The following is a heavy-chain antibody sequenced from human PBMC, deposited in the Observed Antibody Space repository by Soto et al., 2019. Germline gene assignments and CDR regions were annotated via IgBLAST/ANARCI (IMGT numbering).Heavy chain of an antibody. V-gene: IGHV4-39*01. J-gene: IGHJ5*02. CDR2: IYYSGST. CDR3: GRPADTLNWFDP. CDR1: GGSISSSSYY. Sequence: SETLSLTCTVSGGSISSSSYYWGWIRQPPGKGLEWIGSIYYSGSTYYNPSLKSRVTISVDTSKNQFSLKLSSVTAADTAVYYCGRPADTLNWFDPWGQGTLVTVSS.